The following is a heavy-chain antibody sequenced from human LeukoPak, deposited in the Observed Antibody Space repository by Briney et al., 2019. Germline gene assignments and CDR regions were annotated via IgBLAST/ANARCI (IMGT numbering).Heavy chain of an antibody. CDR1: GHSLTELS. Sequence: ASVKVSCKVSGHSLTELSMHWVRQAPGKGLEWMGGFDPESGEKVYPQKFQARFTMTEGAPTETVYMELSSLTLEDTAVYYCASLLCYGDLIDHFGMDVWGKGTTVIVSS. V-gene: IGHV1-24*01. J-gene: IGHJ6*04. CDR3: ASLLCYGDLIDHFGMDV. D-gene: IGHD3-10*01. CDR2: FDPESGEK.